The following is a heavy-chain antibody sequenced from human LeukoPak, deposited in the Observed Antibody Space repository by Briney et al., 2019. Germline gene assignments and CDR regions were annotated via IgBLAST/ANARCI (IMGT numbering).Heavy chain of an antibody. J-gene: IGHJ4*02. CDR3: ARSGTVNGGDFNY. CDR2: ISSSSSYI. Sequence: PGGSLRLSCAASGFTFSSYSMNWVRQAPGKGLEWVSSISSSSSYIYYADSVKGRFTISRDNAKNSLYLQMNSLRAEDTAVYYCARSGTVNGGDFNYWGQGTLVTVSS. D-gene: IGHD2-21*01. V-gene: IGHV3-21*01. CDR1: GFTFSSYS.